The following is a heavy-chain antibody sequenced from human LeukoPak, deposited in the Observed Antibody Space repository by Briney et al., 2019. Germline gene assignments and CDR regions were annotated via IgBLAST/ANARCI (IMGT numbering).Heavy chain of an antibody. CDR1: GGSFSGYY. CDR2: INHSGST. V-gene: IGHV4-34*01. D-gene: IGHD3-22*01. J-gene: IGHJ4*02. CDR3: ARWNVSYDSSGYYVDY. Sequence: SETLSLTCAVYGGSFSGYYWSWIRQPPGKGLEWIGGINHSGSTNYNPSLKSRVTISVDTSKNQFSLKLSSVTAADTAVYYCARWNVSYDSSGYYVDYWGQGTLVTVSS.